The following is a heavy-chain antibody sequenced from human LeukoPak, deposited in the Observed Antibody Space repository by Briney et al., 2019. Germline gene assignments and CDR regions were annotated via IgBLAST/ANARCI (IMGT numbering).Heavy chain of an antibody. D-gene: IGHD2-8*01. CDR3: ARENIVLMVYAIDD. V-gene: IGHV3-21*01. J-gene: IGHJ4*02. CDR1: GFTFSSYS. Sequence: GGSLRLSCTASGFTFSSYSMNWVRQAPGKGLEWVSSISSSSSYIYYADSVKGRFTISRDNAKNSLYLQMNSLRAEDTAVYYCARENIVLMVYAIDDWGQGTLVTVSS. CDR2: ISSSSSYI.